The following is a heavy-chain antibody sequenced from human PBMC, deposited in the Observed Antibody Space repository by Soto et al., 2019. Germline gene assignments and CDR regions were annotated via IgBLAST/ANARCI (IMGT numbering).Heavy chain of an antibody. V-gene: IGHV6-1*01. Sequence: SQTLSLTCAIAGDSVSSKSAAWNWIRQSPSRGLEWLGRAYYRSKWYNEYAVSVKSRIIXXXDXXXXXISLQXXSVXPEDTAVYYCARSGNEGAAHSLRHATLVTV. CDR2: AYYRSKWYN. CDR1: GDSVSSKSAA. J-gene: IGHJ5*01. CDR3: ARSGNEGAAHS. D-gene: IGHD3-10*01.